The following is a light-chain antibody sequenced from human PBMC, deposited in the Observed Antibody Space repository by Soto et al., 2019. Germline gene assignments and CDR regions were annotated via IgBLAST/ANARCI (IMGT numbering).Light chain of an antibody. CDR2: DAS. CDR3: QQRSNWPPT. CDR1: QSVSSY. Sequence: EIVLTQSPATLSLSPGERATLSCRASQSVSSYLAWYQQKPGQAPRLLIYDASNRATGIPARFSGSGSGTDFTLTIISLEPKDFAVYYCQQRSNWPPTFGGGTKVDIK. V-gene: IGKV3-11*01. J-gene: IGKJ4*01.